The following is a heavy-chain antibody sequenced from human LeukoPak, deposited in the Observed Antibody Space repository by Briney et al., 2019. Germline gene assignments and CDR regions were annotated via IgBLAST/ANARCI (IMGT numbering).Heavy chain of an antibody. V-gene: IGHV4-4*07. Sequence: SETLSLTCTVSRASVRSNYWNWIRQPAGQGLEWIGLIYSSRSTNYNPSLNSRVTMSVDTSKNQFSLRLTSVTAADTAVYYCARGPMTYYYGSSASPPRLNYYFDSWGLGTLVTVSS. J-gene: IGHJ4*02. CDR1: RASVRSNY. CDR2: IYSSRST. CDR3: ARGPMTYYYGSSASPPRLNYYFDS. D-gene: IGHD3-22*01.